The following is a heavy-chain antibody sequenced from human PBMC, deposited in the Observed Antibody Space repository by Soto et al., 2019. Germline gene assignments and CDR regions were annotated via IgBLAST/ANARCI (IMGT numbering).Heavy chain of an antibody. CDR3: ARHNYGSGSTYFDY. CDR2: LYNSGST. V-gene: IGHV4-59*08. D-gene: IGHD3-10*01. J-gene: IGHJ4*02. Sequence: SETLSLTCTVSGGSISNSYWIWIRQPPGKGLEWIGYLYNSGSTSYNPSLKSRVTISVDTSKNQFSLKLNSMTATDTAVYYCARHNYGSGSTYFDYWGQGTLVTVSS. CDR1: GGSISNSY.